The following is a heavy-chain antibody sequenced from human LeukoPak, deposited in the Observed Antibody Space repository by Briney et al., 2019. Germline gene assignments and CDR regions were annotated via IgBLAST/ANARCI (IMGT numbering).Heavy chain of an antibody. CDR2: IYYSGST. V-gene: IGHV4-59*01. CDR3: AREGSYSSSSPFDY. J-gene: IGHJ4*02. D-gene: IGHD6-6*01. CDR1: GGSISRYY. Sequence: PSETLSLTCTVSGGSISRYYWSWLRQPPGKGLEWIGYIYYSGSTNYNPSLKSRVTISVDTSKNQFSLKLSSVTAADTAVFYCAREGSYSSSSPFDYWGQGTLDTVSS.